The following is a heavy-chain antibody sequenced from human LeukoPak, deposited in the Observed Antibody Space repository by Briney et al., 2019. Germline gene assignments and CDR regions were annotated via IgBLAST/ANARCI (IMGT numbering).Heavy chain of an antibody. CDR2: ISNDGGST. D-gene: IGHD1/OR15-1a*01. Sequence: GGSLRLSCAASGFTFTTYAMSWVRQAPGKGLEWVSSISNDGGSTYYADSVKGRFTISRDNSRNTVYLQMNSLRAEDMAVYYCAKSHSVEQRGYFDYWGQGTLVPVSS. CDR3: AKSHSVEQRGYFDY. J-gene: IGHJ4*02. CDR1: GFTFTTYA. V-gene: IGHV3-23*01.